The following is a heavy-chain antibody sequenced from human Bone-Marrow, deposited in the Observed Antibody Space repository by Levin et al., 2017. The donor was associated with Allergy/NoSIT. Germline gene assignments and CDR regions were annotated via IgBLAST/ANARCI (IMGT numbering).Heavy chain of an antibody. CDR1: GDSIGDYY. CDR2: LYRTGST. CDR3: TRAAPPIGRSATGAFDY. J-gene: IGHJ4*02. Sequence: TSETLSLTCTVSGDSIGDYYWSWIRQPAGKGLEWLGRLYRTGSTIYNPSFKSRVTMSVDTSKNQFSLSLRSLTAADTAIYYCTRAAPPIGRSATGAFDYWGQGTLVTVSS. D-gene: IGHD2-15*01. V-gene: IGHV4-4*07.